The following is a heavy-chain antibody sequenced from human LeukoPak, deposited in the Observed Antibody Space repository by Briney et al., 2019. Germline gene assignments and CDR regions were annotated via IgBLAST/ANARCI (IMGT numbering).Heavy chain of an antibody. Sequence: QLWGPLRLSCPASGFTFTNFAMSWVRQAPGKGLEWVSGILASGGTTYYADSVKGRFTSSRDNSKNTLYLQMSSLRAEDTAIYYCAKNYYDYTGPYSWVFDYWGRGTLVTVSS. J-gene: IGHJ4*02. D-gene: IGHD3-22*01. CDR3: AKNYYDYTGPYSWVFDY. V-gene: IGHV3-23*01. CDR1: GFTFTNFA. CDR2: ILASGGTT.